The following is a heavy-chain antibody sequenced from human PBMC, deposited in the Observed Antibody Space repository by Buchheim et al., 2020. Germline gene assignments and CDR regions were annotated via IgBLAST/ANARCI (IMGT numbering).Heavy chain of an antibody. CDR2: IYDSGSI. J-gene: IGHJ3*02. CDR1: GGSISSYY. Sequence: QVQLQESGPGLVKPSETLSLSCTVSGGSISSYYWSWIRQPPGKGLEWIGYIYDSGSINYNPSLQSRVTISVDTSKKPFSLKLSSVTAADTAVYYCARDVWAKHDAFDIWGQGT. V-gene: IGHV4-59*01. CDR3: ARDVWAKHDAFDI. D-gene: IGHD1-26*01.